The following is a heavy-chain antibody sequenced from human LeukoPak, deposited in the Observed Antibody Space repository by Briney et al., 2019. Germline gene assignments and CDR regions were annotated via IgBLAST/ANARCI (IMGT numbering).Heavy chain of an antibody. CDR2: INPNSGGT. CDR3: ATIAAAGPYYFDY. D-gene: IGHD6-13*01. V-gene: IGHV1-2*02. Sequence: GASVKVSCKASGYTFTGYYMHWVRQAPGQGLEWMGWINPNSGGTNYAQKFQGRVTMTRDTSISTAYMELSSLRSEDTAVYYCATIAAAGPYYFDYWGQGTLVTVSS. J-gene: IGHJ4*02. CDR1: GYTFTGYY.